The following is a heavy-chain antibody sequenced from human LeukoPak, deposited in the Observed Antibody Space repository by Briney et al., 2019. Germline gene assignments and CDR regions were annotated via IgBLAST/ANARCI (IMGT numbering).Heavy chain of an antibody. Sequence: GGSLRLSCAASGFTFSSYGMHWVRQAPGKGLEWVAFIRYDGSNKYYADSVKGRFTISRDNSKNTLYLQMNSLRAEDTAVYYCARAFGYYYGSGTYYRYFDYWGQGTLVTVSS. J-gene: IGHJ4*02. CDR1: GFTFSSYG. CDR3: ARAFGYYYGSGTYYRYFDY. V-gene: IGHV3-30*02. CDR2: IRYDGSNK. D-gene: IGHD3-10*01.